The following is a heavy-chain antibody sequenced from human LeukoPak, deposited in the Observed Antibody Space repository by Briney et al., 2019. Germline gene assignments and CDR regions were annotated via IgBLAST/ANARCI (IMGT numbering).Heavy chain of an antibody. J-gene: IGHJ4*02. D-gene: IGHD1-7*01. CDR3: ARDLKLGTSYEFDY. CDR1: GFTLSDHS. CDR2: ISSRGSAI. Sequence: PGGSLRLSCAASGFTLSDHSMNWIRQAPGKGLEWISYISSRGSAIYYADSVKGRFTISRDNAKNSLYLQMNSLRVEDTAVYYCARDLKLGTSYEFDYWGQGTLVTVSS. V-gene: IGHV3-11*04.